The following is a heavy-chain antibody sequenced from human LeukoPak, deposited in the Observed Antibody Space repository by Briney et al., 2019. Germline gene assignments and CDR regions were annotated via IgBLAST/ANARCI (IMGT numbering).Heavy chain of an antibody. CDR2: IYFSGST. D-gene: IGHD3-9*01. J-gene: IGHJ6*02. V-gene: IGHV4-31*02. Sequence: SWIRQHPGKGLEWIGYIYFSGSTYYNPSLKSRVTISVDTSKNQFSLKLSSVTAADTAVYYCASHRFENYYGLDVWGQGTTVTVSS. CDR3: ASHRFENYYGLDV.